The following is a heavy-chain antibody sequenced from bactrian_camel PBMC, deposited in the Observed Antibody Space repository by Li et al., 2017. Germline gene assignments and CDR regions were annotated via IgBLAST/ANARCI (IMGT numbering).Heavy chain of an antibody. CDR3: AADLVTDEPSLVEREYYY. J-gene: IGHJ4*01. Sequence: VQLVASGGGSVQPGGSLRLSCAGSGFTHSEYTYSKYCMAWLRQAPGKEREVVAAIVGDGRTDYADSVKGRFTISRDGAKNIIELQMHSLKPEDTATYYCAADLVTDEPSLVEREYYYWGQGTQVTVS. CDR2: IVGDGRT. V-gene: IGHV3S67*01. CDR1: GFTHSEYTYSKYC. D-gene: IGHD1*01.